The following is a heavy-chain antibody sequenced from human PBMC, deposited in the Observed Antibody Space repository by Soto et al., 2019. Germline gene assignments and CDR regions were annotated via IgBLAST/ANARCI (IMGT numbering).Heavy chain of an antibody. V-gene: IGHV1-69*10. J-gene: IGHJ6*02. Sequence: SVKVSCKTSGDNFKKNAFTWVRQAPGQGLEWMGGTIPALGKTHYIEKFQGRVTITVDDATRTVYMEVRDLTPEDTAIYYCARGPFRPSAMDVWGQGTTVTVSS. CDR2: TIPALGKT. D-gene: IGHD3-10*01. CDR3: ARGPFRPSAMDV. CDR1: GDNFKKNA.